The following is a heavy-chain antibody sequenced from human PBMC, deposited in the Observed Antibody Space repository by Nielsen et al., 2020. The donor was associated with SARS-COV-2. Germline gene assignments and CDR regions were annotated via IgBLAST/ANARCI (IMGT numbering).Heavy chain of an antibody. CDR2: INPYSGGT. J-gene: IGHJ6*02. Sequence: VRQMPGKGLEWVGWINPYSGGTFHAQKFQGRVTLTSDTSVNTAYLELSSLRSDDAAVYYCARREGGVSGWYPYYYYYALDVWGQGTTVTVSS. CDR3: ARREGGVSGWYPYYYYYALDV. D-gene: IGHD6-19*01. V-gene: IGHV1-2*02.